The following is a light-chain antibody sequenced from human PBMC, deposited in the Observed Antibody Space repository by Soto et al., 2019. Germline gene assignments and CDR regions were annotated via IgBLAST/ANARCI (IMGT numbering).Light chain of an antibody. J-gene: IGLJ2*01. CDR3: CSYAGSDTFVV. CDR2: EGS. CDR1: SSDVGGYNR. Sequence: QSALTQPASVSGSPGQSITISCTGTSSDVGGYNRVSWYQQRPNKAPKLMIYEGSKRPSGVSNRFSGSKSGNTASPTISGLQAEDEADYYCCSYAGSDTFVVFGGGTKLTVL. V-gene: IGLV2-23*03.